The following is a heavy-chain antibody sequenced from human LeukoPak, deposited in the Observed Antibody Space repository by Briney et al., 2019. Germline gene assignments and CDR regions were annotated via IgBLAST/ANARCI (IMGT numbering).Heavy chain of an antibody. CDR1: GFTFSSYA. D-gene: IGHD3-3*01. J-gene: IGHJ4*02. V-gene: IGHV3-30*04. Sequence: GGSLRLSCAASGFTFSSYAMHWVRQAPGKGLEGVAVISYDGSNKYYADSVKGRFTISRDNSKNTLYLQMNSLRAEDTAVYYCARGFLEWSNLDYWGQGTLVTVSS. CDR2: ISYDGSNK. CDR3: ARGFLEWSNLDY.